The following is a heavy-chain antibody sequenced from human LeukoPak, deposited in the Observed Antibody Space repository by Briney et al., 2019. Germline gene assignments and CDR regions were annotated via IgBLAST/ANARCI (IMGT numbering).Heavy chain of an antibody. Sequence: ASVKVSCKASGYTFTSYGISWVRQAPGQGLEWMGWISAYNGNTNYAQKFQGRVTITTDESTSTAYMELSSLRSEDTAVYYCARARSPSSGYLLRDHNWFDPWGQGTLVTVSS. D-gene: IGHD3-22*01. CDR3: ARARSPSSGYLLRDHNWFDP. J-gene: IGHJ5*02. CDR1: GYTFTSYG. CDR2: ISAYNGNT. V-gene: IGHV1-18*01.